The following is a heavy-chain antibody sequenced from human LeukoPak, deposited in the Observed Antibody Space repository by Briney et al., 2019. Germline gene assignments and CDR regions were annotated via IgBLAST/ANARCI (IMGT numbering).Heavy chain of an antibody. CDR1: GYSISSGYY. Sequence: SETLSLTCTVSGYSISSGYYWVWIRQPPGKGLEWIATIYHSGSTYYNPSLKSRVIISVDTSKNQFSLKLSSVTAADTAVYYCARYTGTNSYYFDYWGQGTLVTVSS. J-gene: IGHJ4*02. CDR2: IYHSGST. D-gene: IGHD5-24*01. CDR3: ARYTGTNSYYFDY. V-gene: IGHV4-38-2*02.